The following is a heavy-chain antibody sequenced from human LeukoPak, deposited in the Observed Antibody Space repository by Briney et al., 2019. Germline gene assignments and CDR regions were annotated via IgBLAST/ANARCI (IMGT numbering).Heavy chain of an antibody. J-gene: IGHJ2*01. D-gene: IGHD3-10*01. V-gene: IGHV4-39*01. Sequence: SETLSLTCTVSGGSISSSSYYWGWIRQPPGKGLEWTGSIYYSGSTYYNPSHKRRTTISVDTSKNQFSLKLSSVTAADTAVYYCARQPGGQIWYFDLWGRGTLVTVSS. CDR1: GGSISSSSYY. CDR3: ARQPGGQIWYFDL. CDR2: IYYSGST.